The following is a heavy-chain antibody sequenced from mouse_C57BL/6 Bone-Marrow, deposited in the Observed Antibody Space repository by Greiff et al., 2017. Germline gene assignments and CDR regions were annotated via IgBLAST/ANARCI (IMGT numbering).Heavy chain of an antibody. J-gene: IGHJ3*01. V-gene: IGHV1-81*01. D-gene: IGHD3-2*02. CDR3: ARQLRLPSFAY. CDR1: GYTFTSYG. Sequence: QVQLQQSGAELARPGASVKLSCKASGYTFTSYGISWVKQRTGQGLEWIGEIYPRSGNTYYNEKFKGKATLTADKSSSTAYMDLRSLTSEDSAVYFCARQLRLPSFAYWGQGTLVTVSA. CDR2: IYPRSGNT.